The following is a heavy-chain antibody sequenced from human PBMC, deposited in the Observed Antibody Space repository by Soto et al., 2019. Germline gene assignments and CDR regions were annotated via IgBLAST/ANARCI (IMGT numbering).Heavy chain of an antibody. Sequence: QVQLVQSGAEVKKPGSSVKVSCKASGGTFISYAISWVRQAPGQGLEWMGGIIPIFGTANYAQKFQGRVTITADKSTSTAYMELSSLRSEDTAVYYCARESWSGQLVGYYYYYGMDVWGQGTTVTVSS. V-gene: IGHV1-69*06. CDR3: ARESWSGQLVGYYYYYGMDV. J-gene: IGHJ6*02. CDR2: IIPIFGTA. D-gene: IGHD6-6*01. CDR1: GGTFISYA.